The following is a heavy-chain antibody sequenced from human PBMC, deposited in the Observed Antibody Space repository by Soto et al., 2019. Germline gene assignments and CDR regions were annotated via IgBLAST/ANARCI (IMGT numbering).Heavy chain of an antibody. D-gene: IGHD2-2*01. V-gene: IGHV3-33*01. CDR3: ARDNPSVYQ. CDR1: GFTFSTSG. CDR2: IWYDGSNK. J-gene: IGHJ4*02. Sequence: QVQLVESGGGVVQPGRSLRLSCAASGFTFSTSGMHWVRQAPGKGLEWVAHIWYDGSNKYYADSEKGRFTISRDNSENTLFLQMNSLRAEDTAIYYCARDNPSVYQWGQGTLVTVSS.